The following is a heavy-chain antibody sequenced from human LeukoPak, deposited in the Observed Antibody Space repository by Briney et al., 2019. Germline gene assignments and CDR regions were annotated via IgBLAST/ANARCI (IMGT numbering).Heavy chain of an antibody. Sequence: GGSLRLSCAASGFTFSSYGMHWVRQAPGKGLEWVAVIWYDGSNKYYADSVKGRFTISRDNSKNTLYLQMNSLRAEDTAVYYCAKDVQALGYSYDYGMDVWGQGTTVTVSS. CDR3: AKDVQALGYSYDYGMDV. V-gene: IGHV3-30*02. J-gene: IGHJ6*02. D-gene: IGHD5-18*01. CDR1: GFTFSSYG. CDR2: IWYDGSNK.